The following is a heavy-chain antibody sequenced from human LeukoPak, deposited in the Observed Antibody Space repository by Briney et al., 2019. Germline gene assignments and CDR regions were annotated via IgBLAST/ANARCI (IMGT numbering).Heavy chain of an antibody. CDR3: AKENAAAALPDNWFDP. J-gene: IGHJ5*02. Sequence: PGGSLRLSCAASGFTFSSYWMSRVRQAPGKGLEWVANIKQDGSEKYYIDSVKGRFTISRDNAKNSLYLQMNSLRAEDTAVYYCAKENAAAALPDNWFDPWGQGTLVTVSS. D-gene: IGHD2-2*01. CDR2: IKQDGSEK. CDR1: GFTFSSYW. V-gene: IGHV3-7*05.